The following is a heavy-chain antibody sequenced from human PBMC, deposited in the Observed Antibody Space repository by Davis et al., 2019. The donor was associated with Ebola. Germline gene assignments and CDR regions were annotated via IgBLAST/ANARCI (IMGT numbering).Heavy chain of an antibody. V-gene: IGHV4-4*02. Sequence: MPSETLSLTCAVSGDSVSSRNWWSWVRQSPGKGLEWIGEIYHGGITHYNPSLKSRATISVDTSRNQFSLRLSSVTAADTAVYYCAVYTVVVTDIRAEYFQHWGQGTLATVSS. CDR3: AVYTVVVTDIRAEYFQH. D-gene: IGHD2-21*02. CDR1: GDSVSSRNW. J-gene: IGHJ1*01. CDR2: IYHGGIT.